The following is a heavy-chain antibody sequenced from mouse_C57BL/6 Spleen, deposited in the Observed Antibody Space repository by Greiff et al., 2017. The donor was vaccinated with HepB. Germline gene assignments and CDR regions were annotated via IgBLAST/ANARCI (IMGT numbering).Heavy chain of an antibody. D-gene: IGHD1-1*01. V-gene: IGHV1-15*01. CDR3: TRVGVLRLSFDV. J-gene: IGHJ1*03. CDR2: IDPETGGT. CDR1: GYTFTDYE. Sequence: QVQLQQSGAELVRPGASVTLSCKASGYTFTDYEMHWVKQTPVHGLEWIGAIDPETGGTAYNQKFKGKAILTADKSSSTAYMELRSLTSEDSAVYYGTRVGVLRLSFDVWGTGTTVTVSS.